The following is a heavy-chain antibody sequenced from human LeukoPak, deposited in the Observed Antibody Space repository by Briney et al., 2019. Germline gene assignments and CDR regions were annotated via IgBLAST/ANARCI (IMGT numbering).Heavy chain of an antibody. CDR2: ISSSSSTI. J-gene: IGHJ3*02. Sequence: GGSLRLSCAASGFTFSSYSMNWVRQAPGKGREWGSDISSSSSTIYYADAVKGRFTISRDNAKNSLYLQMHSLRDEDTGVYYCARGGAFDIWGQGTMVPVSS. V-gene: IGHV3-48*02. CDR1: GFTFSSYS. CDR3: ARGGAFDI.